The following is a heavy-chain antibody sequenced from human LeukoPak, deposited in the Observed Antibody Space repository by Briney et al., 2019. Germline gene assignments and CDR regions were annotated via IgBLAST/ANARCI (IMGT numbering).Heavy chain of an antibody. V-gene: IGHV1-18*01. CDR1: GYTFTSYA. CDR3: ARALGYCSSTSCYGDLNYYYGMDV. D-gene: IGHD2-2*01. J-gene: IGHJ6*02. CDR2: ISAYNGNT. Sequence: ASVKVSCKASGYTFTSYAISWVRQAPGQGLEWMGWISAYNGNTNYAQKLQGRVTMTTDTSTSTAYMELRSLRSDDTAVYYCARALGYCSSTSCYGDLNYYYGMDVWGQGTTVTVSS.